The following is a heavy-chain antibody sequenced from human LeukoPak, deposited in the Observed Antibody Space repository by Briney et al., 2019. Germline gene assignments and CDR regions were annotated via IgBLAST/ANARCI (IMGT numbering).Heavy chain of an antibody. D-gene: IGHD3-16*02. Sequence: GASVKVSCKASGYTFTGSYIHSVRHTPGQGLGWMGWINPNSGGTNYAQKIQSRVSMTRDTSISTAYMERSRLRSDNTAVYYCARAYDYVWGCYRPYYFDYWGQGTLVTVSS. CDR1: GYTFTGSY. J-gene: IGHJ4*02. V-gene: IGHV1-2*02. CDR2: INPNSGGT. CDR3: ARAYDYVWGCYRPYYFDY.